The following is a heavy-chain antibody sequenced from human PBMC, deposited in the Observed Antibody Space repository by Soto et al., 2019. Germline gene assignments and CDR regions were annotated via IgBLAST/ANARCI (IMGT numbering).Heavy chain of an antibody. CDR3: ASTYGYCSGGSCDGGNYYYGMDV. J-gene: IGHJ6*02. D-gene: IGHD2-15*01. CDR2: IWYDGSNK. CDR1: GFTFSSYG. V-gene: IGHV3-33*01. Sequence: GGSLRLSCAASGFTFSSYGMHWVRQAPGKGLEWVAVIWYDGSNKYYADSVKGRFTISRDNSKNTLYLQMNSLRAEDTAVYYCASTYGYCSGGSCDGGNYYYGMDVWGQGTTVTVSS.